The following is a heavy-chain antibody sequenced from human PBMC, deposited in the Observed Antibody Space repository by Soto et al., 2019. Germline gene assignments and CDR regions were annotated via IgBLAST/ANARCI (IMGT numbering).Heavy chain of an antibody. Sequence: ASVKVSCKASGYTFTSYAMNWVRQAPGQGLEWMGWINTNTGNPTYAQGFTGRFVFSLDTSVSTAYLQICSLKAEDTAVYYCATADCCWSGDYIGQTSYYGKDVWRKGTKVTVCS. CDR2: INTNTGNP. CDR1: GYTFTSYA. J-gene: IGHJ6*04. V-gene: IGHV7-4-1*01. CDR3: ATADCCWSGDYIGQTSYYGKDV. D-gene: IGHD3-3*01.